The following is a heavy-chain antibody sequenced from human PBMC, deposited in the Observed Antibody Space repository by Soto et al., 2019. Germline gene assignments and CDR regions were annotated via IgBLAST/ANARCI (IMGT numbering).Heavy chain of an antibody. CDR2: IYYSGST. D-gene: IGHD3-22*01. Sequence: SETLSLTCTVSGGSISSGGYYWGWIRQPPGKGLEWIGSIYYSGSTYYNPSLKSRVTISLDTSKNQFSLKLSSVTAADTAVYYCARTYDDSGPNSGGYGFDIWGPGTMVTVSS. CDR1: GGSISSGGYY. CDR3: ARTYDDSGPNSGGYGFDI. J-gene: IGHJ3*02. V-gene: IGHV4-39*07.